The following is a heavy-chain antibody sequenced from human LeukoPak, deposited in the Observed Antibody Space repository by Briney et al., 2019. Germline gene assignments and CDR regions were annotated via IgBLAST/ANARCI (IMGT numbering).Heavy chain of an antibody. CDR2: VCHSGST. CDR3: ARDPPTIADAFDI. V-gene: IGHV4-38-2*02. Sequence: SETLSLTCTVSGYSISSTYCWGWIRQPPGKGLEWIGRVCHSGSTYYNPSLKSRVSISVDTSQNQFSLKLSSLTAADTAVYYCARDPPTIADAFDIWGQGTMVTVSS. J-gene: IGHJ3*02. D-gene: IGHD6-13*01. CDR1: GYSISSTYC.